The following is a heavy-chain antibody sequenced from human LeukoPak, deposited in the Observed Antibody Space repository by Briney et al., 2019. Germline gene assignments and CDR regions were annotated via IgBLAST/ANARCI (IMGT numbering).Heavy chain of an antibody. CDR1: GFTFSDYG. D-gene: IGHD1-26*01. V-gene: IGHV3-69-1*01. J-gene: IGHJ4*02. CDR2: ITRSSAL. CDR3: AKEIWELLTVFDY. Sequence: PGGSLRLSCAASGFTFSDYGMIWVRQAPGKGLEWVSYITRSSALHYADSVKGRFTISRDNSKNTLYLQMNSLRAEDTAVYYCAKEIWELLTVFDYWGQGTLVTVSS.